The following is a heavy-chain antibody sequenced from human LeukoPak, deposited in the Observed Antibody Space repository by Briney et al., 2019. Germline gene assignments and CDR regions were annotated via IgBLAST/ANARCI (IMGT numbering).Heavy chain of an antibody. CDR1: GYTFTGYY. CDR2: INPNSGGT. D-gene: IGHD5-18*01. J-gene: IGHJ4*02. CDR3: ATSGDSYGQRTFDY. Sequence: ASVKVSCKASGYTFTGYYMHWVRQAPGQGLEWMGWINPNSGGTNYAQKFQGWVTMTRDTSISTAYMELSRLRSDDTAVYYCATSGDSYGQRTFDYWGQGTLVTVSS. V-gene: IGHV1-2*04.